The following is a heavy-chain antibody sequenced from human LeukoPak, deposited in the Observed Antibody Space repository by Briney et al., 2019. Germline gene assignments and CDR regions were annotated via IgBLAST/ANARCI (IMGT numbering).Heavy chain of an antibody. Sequence: GGSLRLSCAASGFTFSSYDIHWVRQATGKGLEWVSGIGTAGEIYYPGSVKGRFTISRENAKNSLYLQMNSLRAEDTAVYYCARDYRVGATIRGDWYFDLWGRGTLVTVSS. CDR3: ARDYRVGATIRGDWYFDL. V-gene: IGHV3-13*01. CDR1: GFTFSSYD. D-gene: IGHD1-26*01. CDR2: IGTAGEI. J-gene: IGHJ2*01.